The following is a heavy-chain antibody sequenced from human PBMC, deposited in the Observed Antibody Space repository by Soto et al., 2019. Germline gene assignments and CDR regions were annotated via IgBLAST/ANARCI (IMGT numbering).Heavy chain of an antibody. CDR2: IYYSGST. CDR1: GISVSTSDYY. J-gene: IGHJ4*02. V-gene: IGHV4-39*01. CDR3: AGFVVPASRNSDFDY. D-gene: IGHD2-15*01. Sequence: SETLSLTCTVSGISVSTSDYYWGWVRQPPGKGLDWIGNIYYSGSTFYNPSLRSRVTISVDTSKNQFSLKLNSVTAADTAVYFCAGFVVPASRNSDFDYWGQGTLGTVSS.